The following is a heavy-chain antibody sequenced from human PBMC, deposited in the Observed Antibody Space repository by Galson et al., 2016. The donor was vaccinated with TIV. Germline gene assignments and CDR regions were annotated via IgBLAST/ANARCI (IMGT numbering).Heavy chain of an antibody. J-gene: IGHJ4*02. V-gene: IGHV3-53*05. CDR1: GFSVSNNH. CDR2: IFTGGSR. D-gene: IGHD2-21*02. Sequence: SLRLSCSASGFSVSNNHMCWVRQAPGKGLEWVSLIFTGGSRYYADSVEGRFTIFRDNSKNTVDLQMDSLRPEDTALYYCVRDKGDQIMDYWGQGTLVAVSS. CDR3: VRDKGDQIMDY.